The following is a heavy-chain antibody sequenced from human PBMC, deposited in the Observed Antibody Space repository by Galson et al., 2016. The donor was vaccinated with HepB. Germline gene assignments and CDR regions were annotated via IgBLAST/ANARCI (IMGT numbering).Heavy chain of an antibody. Sequence: SETLSLTCAVYGGSFSGYYWNWIRQPPGKGLEWIGEINHIGATNYNPSLLSRVTLSVDTSNNQFSLRLSSVTAADTAIYYCARGRDYSLGYQSPPIDSWGQGTLVTVSS. CDR3: ARGRDYSLGYQSPPIDS. CDR1: GGSFSGYY. V-gene: IGHV4-34*01. CDR2: INHIGAT. D-gene: IGHD5-18*01. J-gene: IGHJ4*02.